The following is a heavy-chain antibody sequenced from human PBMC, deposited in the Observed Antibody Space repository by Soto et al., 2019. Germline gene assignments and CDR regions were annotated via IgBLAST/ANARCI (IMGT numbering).Heavy chain of an antibody. CDR1: DDSINSDKYY. D-gene: IGHD1-1*01. Sequence: SETLSLTCSVSDDSINSDKYYWGWIRQTPGKGLEWIGSIYYRGKGYYNPSLQTRVTTYLDKSKSQYSLTLNSVPVADSAVYFCASLFGTDTTSNEFDTRGLGDPVPISS. J-gene: IGHJ5*02. V-gene: IGHV4-39*01. CDR3: ASLFGTDTTSNEFDT. CDR2: IYYRGKG.